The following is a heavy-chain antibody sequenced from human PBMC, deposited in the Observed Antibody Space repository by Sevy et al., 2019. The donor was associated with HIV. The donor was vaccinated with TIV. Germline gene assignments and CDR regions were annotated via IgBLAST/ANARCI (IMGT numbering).Heavy chain of an antibody. Sequence: GGSLRLSCAASGFTFSSYAMSWVRQAPGKGLEWVSAISGSGGSTYYADSVKGRFTISRDNSKNTLYLQMKSLRPEDTALYYCAKDRVGAARMSGFDIWGQGTMVTVSS. CDR1: GFTFSSYA. J-gene: IGHJ3*02. V-gene: IGHV3-23*01. D-gene: IGHD1-26*01. CDR2: ISGSGGST. CDR3: AKDRVGAARMSGFDI.